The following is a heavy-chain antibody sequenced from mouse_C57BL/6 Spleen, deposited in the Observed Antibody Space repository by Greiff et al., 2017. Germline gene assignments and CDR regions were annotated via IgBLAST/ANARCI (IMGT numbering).Heavy chain of an antibody. CDR1: GYAFSSSW. Sequence: VQLQQSGPELVKPGASVKISCKASGYAFSSSWMNWVKQRPGKGLEWIGRIYPGDGDTNYNGKFKGKATLTADKSSSPAYMQLSSLTSEDSAVYFCAPTAQATLYAMDYWGQGTSVTVSS. D-gene: IGHD3-2*02. CDR2: IYPGDGDT. J-gene: IGHJ4*01. CDR3: APTAQATLYAMDY. V-gene: IGHV1-82*01.